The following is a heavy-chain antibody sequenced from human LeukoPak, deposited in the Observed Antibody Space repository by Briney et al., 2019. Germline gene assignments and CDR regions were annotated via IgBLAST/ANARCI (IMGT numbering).Heavy chain of an antibody. Sequence: SVQVSCKASGGTFSSYAISWVRQAPGQGLEWMGGIIPIFGTANYAQKFQGRVTITADESTSTAYMELSSLRSEDTAVYYCARVERNYGDYARPTDYWGQGTLVTVSS. CDR1: GGTFSSYA. J-gene: IGHJ4*02. CDR3: ARVERNYGDYARPTDY. D-gene: IGHD4-17*01. CDR2: IIPIFGTA. V-gene: IGHV1-69*01.